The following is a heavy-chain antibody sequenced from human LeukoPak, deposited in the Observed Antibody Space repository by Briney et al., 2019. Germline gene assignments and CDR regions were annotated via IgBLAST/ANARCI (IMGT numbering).Heavy chain of an antibody. CDR1: GFTFSSYW. CDR2: INTDESTT. CDR3: ARVYYYDFWSGYCEDV. V-gene: IGHV3-74*01. Sequence: GGSLRLSCAASGFTFSSYWMHWVRQVPGKGLVWVSRINTDESTTNYADSVKGRSTISRDNAKDTLYLQMNSLRAEDTAVYYCARVYYYDFWSGYCEDVWGKGTTVTVSS. D-gene: IGHD3-3*01. J-gene: IGHJ6*04.